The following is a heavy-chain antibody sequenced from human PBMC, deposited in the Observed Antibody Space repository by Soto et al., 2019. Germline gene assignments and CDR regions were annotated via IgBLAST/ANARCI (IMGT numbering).Heavy chain of an antibody. V-gene: IGHV1-18*01. CDR2: IRVHKGNT. CDR1: GYNFINYG. CDR3: VRDLDGSGSYYTDY. J-gene: IGHJ4*02. D-gene: IGHD3-10*01. Sequence: QVHLVQSGVEVKKPGASVKVSCKASGYNFINYGITWVRQAPGQGLEWMGWIRVHKGNTNYAQKFQGRVTMSTDTSTSTAYMELRSLRPDDTAVYYCVRDLDGSGSYYTDYWGPGTLVIVSS.